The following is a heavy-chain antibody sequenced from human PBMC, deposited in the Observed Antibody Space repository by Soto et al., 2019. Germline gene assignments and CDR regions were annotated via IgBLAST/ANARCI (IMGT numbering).Heavy chain of an antibody. CDR3: AKDTAHAMDV. CDR1: GFDFSNSW. Sequence: GGSLRLSCAASGFDFSNSWIHWVRQGPGKGLVWVSHINSDGSGTTYADSVKGRFTISRDNAKNTVYLQMNSLRAEDTAVYYCAKDTAHAMDVWGQGTTVTVSS. CDR2: INSDGSGT. J-gene: IGHJ6*02. D-gene: IGHD2-15*01. V-gene: IGHV3-74*01.